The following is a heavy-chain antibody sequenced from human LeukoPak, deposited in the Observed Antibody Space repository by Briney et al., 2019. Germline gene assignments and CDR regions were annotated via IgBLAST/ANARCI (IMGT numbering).Heavy chain of an antibody. CDR3: ARESTMVRGVIDY. CDR1: GFTFSSYA. J-gene: IGHJ4*02. Sequence: GGSLRLSCAASGFTFSSYAMHWVRQAPGKGLEYVSAISGSGGSTYYANSVKGRFTISRDNSKNTLYLQMGSLRAEDMAVYYCARESTMVRGVIDYWGQGTLVTVSS. D-gene: IGHD3-10*01. CDR2: ISGSGGST. V-gene: IGHV3-64*01.